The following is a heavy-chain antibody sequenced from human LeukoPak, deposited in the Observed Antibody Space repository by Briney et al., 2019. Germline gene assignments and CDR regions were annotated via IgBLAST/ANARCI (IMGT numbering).Heavy chain of an antibody. J-gene: IGHJ6*02. V-gene: IGHV3-23*01. CDR3: ASCTSNYYYYGMDV. CDR1: GFTFSSYA. CDR2: ISGSGGST. Sequence: PGGSLRLSCAASGFTFSSYAMSWVRQAPGKGLEWVSAISGSGGSTYYADPVKGRFTISRDNSKNTLYLQMNSLRAEDTAVYYCASCTSNYYYYGMDVWGQGTTVTVSS. D-gene: IGHD2-2*01.